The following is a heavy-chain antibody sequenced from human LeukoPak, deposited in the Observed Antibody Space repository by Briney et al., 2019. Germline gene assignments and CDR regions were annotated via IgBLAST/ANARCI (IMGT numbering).Heavy chain of an antibody. Sequence: PGRSLRLSCAASGFTFSSYGMHWVRQAPGKGLEWVAVIWYDGSNKYYADSVKGRFTISRDNSKNTLYLQMNSLRAEDTAVYYCAKDFAEMATIGLLDYWGQGTLVTVSS. CDR1: GFTFSSYG. CDR2: IWYDGSNK. CDR3: AKDFAEMATIGLLDY. J-gene: IGHJ4*02. D-gene: IGHD5-24*01. V-gene: IGHV3-33*06.